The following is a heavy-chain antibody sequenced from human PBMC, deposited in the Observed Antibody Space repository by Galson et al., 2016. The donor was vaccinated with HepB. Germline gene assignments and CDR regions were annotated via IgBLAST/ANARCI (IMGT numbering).Heavy chain of an antibody. V-gene: IGHV3-48*01. D-gene: IGHD4-23*01. J-gene: IGHJ5*01. CDR2: ISASSGTI. CDR1: GFRFSDYN. Sequence: SLRLSCAASGFRFSDYNMNWVRQAPGRGLEWVAYISASSGTIYYADSVKGRFTISRDNSKKTLYLQMRNLRAEDTAVYYCANIPLPRWSRWFDSWGQGTLVTVSS. CDR3: ANIPLPRWSRWFDS.